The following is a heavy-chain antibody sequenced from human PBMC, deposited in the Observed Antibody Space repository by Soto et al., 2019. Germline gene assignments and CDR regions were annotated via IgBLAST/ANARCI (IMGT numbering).Heavy chain of an antibody. CDR1: GFTVSSYP. CDR3: ASDWYYMDV. J-gene: IGHJ6*03. CDR2: IRIGSTTI. V-gene: IGHV3-48*01. Sequence: EVQLVESGGGLVQPGGSLRLSCAASGFTVSSYPMNWVRQAPGKGLEWVSYIRIGSTTIYYAYAVKGRFTIPRDNAQNALYLQMNSLRAEDTAVYYCASDWYYMDVWGKGTTVSVSS. D-gene: IGHD2-21*01.